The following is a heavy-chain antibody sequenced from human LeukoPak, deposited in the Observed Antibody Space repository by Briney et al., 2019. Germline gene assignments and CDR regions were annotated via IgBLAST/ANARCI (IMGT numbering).Heavy chain of an antibody. V-gene: IGHV3-30*02. CDR3: ANNPNRLDWLRGYYYYMDV. D-gene: IGHD5-12*01. CDR2: IRYDGSNK. Sequence: GGSLRLSCAASGFTFSSYGMHWVRQAPGKGLEWVAFIRYDGSNKYYADSVKGRFTISRDNSKNTLYLQMNSLRAEDTAVYYCANNPNRLDWLRGYYYYMDVWGKGTTVTISS. J-gene: IGHJ6*03. CDR1: GFTFSSYG.